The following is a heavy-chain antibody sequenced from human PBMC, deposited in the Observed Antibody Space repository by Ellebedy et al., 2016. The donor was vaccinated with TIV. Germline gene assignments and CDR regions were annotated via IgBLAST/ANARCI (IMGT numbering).Heavy chain of an antibody. CDR1: GGTFSNFA. CDR3: ATSEIVIVPAASQYYYYAMDV. CDR2: IIPIFVTT. Sequence: SVKVSXXASGGTFSNFAISWVRQAPGQGLEWMGGIIPIFVTTNSAQNFQGRVTITADESASTAYMELSSLRSEDTAVYYCATSEIVIVPAASQYYYYAMDVWGQGTTVTVSS. J-gene: IGHJ6*02. V-gene: IGHV1-69*13. D-gene: IGHD2-2*01.